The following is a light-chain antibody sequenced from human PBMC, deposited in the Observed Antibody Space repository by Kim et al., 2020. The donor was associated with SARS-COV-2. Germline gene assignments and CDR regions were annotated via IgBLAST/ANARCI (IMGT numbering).Light chain of an antibody. Sequence: ASVGDRVTITCRASQDISTWLAWYQQKPGQAPKLLIYAASSLQSGVPSRFSGSGSGTDFTLTIARLQPADSATYYCQQANSFPPWTFGQGPRWISN. CDR2: AAS. J-gene: IGKJ1*01. CDR1: QDISTW. V-gene: IGKV1-12*01. CDR3: QQANSFPPWT.